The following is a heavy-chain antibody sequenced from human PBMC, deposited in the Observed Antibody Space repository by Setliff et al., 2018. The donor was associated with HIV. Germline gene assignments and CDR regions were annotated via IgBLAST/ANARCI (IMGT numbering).Heavy chain of an antibody. CDR1: GGSISSSSSY. CDR3: ARGATLLPGYSDRWEYFYMDV. CDR2: INHSGST. V-gene: IGHV4-39*07. J-gene: IGHJ6*03. D-gene: IGHD5-12*01. Sequence: PSETLSLTCTVSGGSISSSSSYWGWIRQPPGRGLEWIGEINHSGSTHYNPPLKSRATISVDTSKNQFSLRLNSVTAADTAVYYCARGATLLPGYSDRWEYFYMDVWGKGTTVTVSS.